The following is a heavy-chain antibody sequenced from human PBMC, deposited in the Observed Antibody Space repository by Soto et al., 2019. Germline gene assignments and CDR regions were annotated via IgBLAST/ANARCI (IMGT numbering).Heavy chain of an antibody. D-gene: IGHD1-26*01. V-gene: IGHV1-69*01. Sequence: QVQLVQSGAEVKKPGSSVKVSCKASGGTFSSYAISWVRQAPGQGLEWMGGVIPIFGTANYAQKFQGRVTITADESTSTGYRELSSLRAEDTAVYYCAGEVVSHSGSYGGAFDIWGQGTMVTVSS. J-gene: IGHJ3*02. CDR1: GGTFSSYA. CDR3: AGEVVSHSGSYGGAFDI. CDR2: VIPIFGTA.